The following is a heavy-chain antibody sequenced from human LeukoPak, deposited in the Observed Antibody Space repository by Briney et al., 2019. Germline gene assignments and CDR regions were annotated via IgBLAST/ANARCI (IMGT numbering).Heavy chain of an antibody. CDR2: IGTAGDT. Sequence: GGSLRLSCAASGFTFSSYDMHWVRQATGKGLECVSAIGTAGDTYYPGSVKGRFTISRENAKNSLYLQINSLRAGDKAVYYSARGGPLGPYYYYGMDVWGQGTTVTVSS. CDR3: ARGGPLGPYYYYGMDV. V-gene: IGHV3-13*01. J-gene: IGHJ6*02. CDR1: GFTFSSYD.